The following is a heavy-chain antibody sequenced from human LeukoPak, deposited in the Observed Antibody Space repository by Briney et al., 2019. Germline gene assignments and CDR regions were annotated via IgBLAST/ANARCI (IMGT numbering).Heavy chain of an antibody. J-gene: IGHJ6*03. CDR1: GASISSYS. CDR3: ARNSSSSWGYYSMDV. Sequence: SETLSLTCSVSGASISSYSWSWIRQTPGKGLEWIGYIYNSATTNYNPSLTSRLTISVDTSKNQISLKLTSVTAADTAVYYCARNSSSSWGYYSMDVWGKGTTVTVSS. V-gene: IGHV4-59*01. D-gene: IGHD6-13*01. CDR2: IYNSATT.